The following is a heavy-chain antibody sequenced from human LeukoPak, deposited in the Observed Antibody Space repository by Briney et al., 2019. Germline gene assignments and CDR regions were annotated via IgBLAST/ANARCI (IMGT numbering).Heavy chain of an antibody. CDR1: GFTFSSYA. CDR3: ARVCGDCAQRSLDY. CDR2: ISYDGSNK. V-gene: IGHV3-30*04. Sequence: PGRSLRPSCAAAGFTFSSYAMRWVSQAPGKGLEWVAVISYDGSNKYYADSVKGRFTISRDNSKNTLYLQMNSLRAEDTAVYYCARVCGDCAQRSLDYWGQGTLVTVSS. D-gene: IGHD2-21*02. J-gene: IGHJ4*02.